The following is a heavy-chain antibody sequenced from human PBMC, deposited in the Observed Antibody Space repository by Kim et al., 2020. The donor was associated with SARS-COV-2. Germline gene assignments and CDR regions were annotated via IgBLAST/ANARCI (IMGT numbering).Heavy chain of an antibody. D-gene: IGHD6-19*01. CDR1: GFTFSSYA. J-gene: IGHJ1*01. CDR2: ISGSGGST. Sequence: GGSLRLSCAASGFTFSSYAMSWVRQAPGKGLEWVSAISGSGGSTYYADSVKGRFTISRDNSKNTLYLQMNSLRAEDTAVYYCANQQWLVVEYFQHWGQGTLVTVSS. CDR3: ANQQWLVVEYFQH. V-gene: IGHV3-23*01.